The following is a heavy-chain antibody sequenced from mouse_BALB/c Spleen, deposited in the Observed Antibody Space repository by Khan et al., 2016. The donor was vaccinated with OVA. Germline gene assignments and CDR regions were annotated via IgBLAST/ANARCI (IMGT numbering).Heavy chain of an antibody. Sequence: QVQLQQPGPEPVRPGASVKISCKGSGYTFADSGMHWVRQSHAKSLEWIGVISTYYGNIKYTQKFEGRATMTVDKSSSTAYMELASMTYEASAVYFCIIDGSSEFAYGGQGTLVTVSA. V-gene: IGHV1S137*01. J-gene: IGHJ3*01. D-gene: IGHD2-3*01. CDR2: ISTYYGNI. CDR3: IIDGSSEFAY. CDR1: GYTFADSG.